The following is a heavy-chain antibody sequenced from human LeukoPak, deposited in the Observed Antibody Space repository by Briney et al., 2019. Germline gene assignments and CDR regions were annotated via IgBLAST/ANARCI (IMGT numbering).Heavy chain of an antibody. V-gene: IGHV4-39*01. CDR2: IYYSGST. Sequence: TSETLSLTCTVSGGSISSSSYYWGWIRQPPGKGLEWIGSIYYSGSTYYNPSLKSRVTISVDTSKDQFSLKLSSVTAADTVVYYCARQLRYCSSTSCYTEWNWFDPWGQGTLVTVSS. CDR3: ARQLRYCSSTSCYTEWNWFDP. D-gene: IGHD2-2*02. J-gene: IGHJ5*02. CDR1: GGSISSSSYY.